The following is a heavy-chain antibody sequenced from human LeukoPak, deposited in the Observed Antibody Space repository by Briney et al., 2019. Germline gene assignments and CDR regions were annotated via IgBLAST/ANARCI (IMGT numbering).Heavy chain of an antibody. Sequence: GASVKVSCKASGYTFTSYGISWVRQAPGQGLEWMGWISAYNGNTNYAQKLQGRVTMTTDTSTSTAYMELRSLRSDDTAVYYCAYCGGDCHTDAFDIWGQGTMVTVSS. J-gene: IGHJ3*02. D-gene: IGHD2-21*02. CDR3: AYCGGDCHTDAFDI. CDR2: ISAYNGNT. CDR1: GYTFTSYG. V-gene: IGHV1-18*01.